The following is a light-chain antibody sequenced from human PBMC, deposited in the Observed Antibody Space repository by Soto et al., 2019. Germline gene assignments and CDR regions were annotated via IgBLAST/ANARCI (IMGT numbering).Light chain of an antibody. CDR1: SSDVGGYNY. J-gene: IGLJ1*01. V-gene: IGLV2-8*01. CDR3: SSFAGSRYV. CDR2: EVT. Sequence: QSALTQPPSASGSPGQSVTISCTGTSSDVGGYNYVSWYQQHQGKAPKLMIHEVTKRHPGVPDRFSGSESGNTASLTVYGLQVEDEADYYGSSFAGSRYVFGTGTKLTVL.